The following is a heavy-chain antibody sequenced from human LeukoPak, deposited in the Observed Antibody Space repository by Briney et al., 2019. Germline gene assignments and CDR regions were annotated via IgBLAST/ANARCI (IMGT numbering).Heavy chain of an antibody. CDR2: INPNSGGT. CDR3: ARGTGEGYSYGRYYFDY. Sequence: ASVTVSCKASGGTFSSYAISWVRQAPGQGLEWMGGINPNSGGTNYAQKFQGRVTITRDTSMSTAYMELSRLRSDDTAVYYCARGTGEGYSYGRYYFDYWGQGTLVTVSS. D-gene: IGHD5-18*01. J-gene: IGHJ4*02. CDR1: GGTFSSYA. V-gene: IGHV1-2*02.